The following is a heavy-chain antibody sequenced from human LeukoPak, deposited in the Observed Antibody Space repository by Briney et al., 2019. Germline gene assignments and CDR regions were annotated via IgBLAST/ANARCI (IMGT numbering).Heavy chain of an antibody. D-gene: IGHD3-22*01. Sequence: ASVKASCKASGYTFTSYYMHWVRQAPGQGLEWMGIINPSGGSTSYAQKSQGRVTMTRDTSTSTVYMELSSLRSEDTAVYYCARLSYYYDSSGYYGGSDYWGQGTLVTVSS. CDR1: GYTFTSYY. CDR3: ARLSYYYDSSGYYGGSDY. J-gene: IGHJ4*02. CDR2: INPSGGST. V-gene: IGHV1-46*01.